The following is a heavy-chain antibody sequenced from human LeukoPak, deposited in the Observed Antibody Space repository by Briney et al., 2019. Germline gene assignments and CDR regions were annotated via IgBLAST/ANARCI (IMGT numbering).Heavy chain of an antibody. J-gene: IGHJ4*02. CDR2: TYPDDSDT. D-gene: IGHD4-17*01. CDR3: AIIYADSRAFDY. CDR1: GYTFSSHW. V-gene: IGHV5-51*01. Sequence: GESLKISCKGSGYTFSSHWIAWVRQMPGKGLDWMGITYPDDSDTRYSPSFQGQVTISADKSISTAYLQWGSLKASDTATYYCAIIYADSRAFDYWGQGTLVTVSS.